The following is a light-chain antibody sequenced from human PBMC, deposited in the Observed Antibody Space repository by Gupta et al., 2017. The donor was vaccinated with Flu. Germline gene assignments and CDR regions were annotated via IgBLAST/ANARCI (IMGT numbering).Light chain of an antibody. CDR3: QQYDLYAN. Sequence: SPSTLSASVGDRVTITCRASQSINKHLAWYHQKPGKAPKLLINTASTLERGVPSRFSGSGSGTEFTLTISSLQPDDFATYYCQQYDLYANFGQGTRLEIK. CDR2: TAS. V-gene: IGKV1-5*03. J-gene: IGKJ5*01. CDR1: QSINKH.